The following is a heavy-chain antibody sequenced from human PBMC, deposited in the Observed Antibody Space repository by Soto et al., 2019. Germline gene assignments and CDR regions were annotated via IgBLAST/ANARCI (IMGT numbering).Heavy chain of an antibody. Sequence: GGSLRLSCAASGFTFSSYAMSWVRQAPGKGLEWVSAISGSGGGTYYADSVKGRFTISRDNSKNTLYLQMNSLRAEDTAVYYCAKRIYYDSSGYYPYYFDYWGQGTLVTVSS. J-gene: IGHJ4*02. CDR1: GFTFSSYA. CDR2: ISGSGGGT. D-gene: IGHD3-22*01. CDR3: AKRIYYDSSGYYPYYFDY. V-gene: IGHV3-23*01.